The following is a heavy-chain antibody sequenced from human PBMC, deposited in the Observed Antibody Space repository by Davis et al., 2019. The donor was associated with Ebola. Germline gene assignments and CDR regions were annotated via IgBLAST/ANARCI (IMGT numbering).Heavy chain of an antibody. D-gene: IGHD1-14*01. CDR2: VKSQLDGGTT. CDR1: GFTLADAW. Sequence: GESLKISCAASGFTLADAWVNWVRQAPGKGLEWVGRVKSQLDGGTTDYAAPVKGRFTMSRDDLRNPLFLDITSLKTEETAVYYCATGTKLIVGLRYHYYAMDVWGQGTTVIVSS. J-gene: IGHJ6*02. V-gene: IGHV3-15*07. CDR3: ATGTKLIVGLRYHYYAMDV.